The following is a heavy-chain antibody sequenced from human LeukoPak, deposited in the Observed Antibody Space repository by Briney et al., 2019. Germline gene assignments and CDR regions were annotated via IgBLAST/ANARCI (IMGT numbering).Heavy chain of an antibody. V-gene: IGHV3-73*01. Sequence: PGGSLRLSCAASGFTFSGSAMHWVRQASGKGLEWVGRIRSKANSYAAAYAASVKGRFTISRDDSKNTAYLQMNSLKTEDTAVYYCTRMSSITGTSDYWGQGTLVTVSS. CDR2: IRSKANSYAA. D-gene: IGHD1-7*01. CDR1: GFTFSGSA. J-gene: IGHJ4*02. CDR3: TRMSSITGTSDY.